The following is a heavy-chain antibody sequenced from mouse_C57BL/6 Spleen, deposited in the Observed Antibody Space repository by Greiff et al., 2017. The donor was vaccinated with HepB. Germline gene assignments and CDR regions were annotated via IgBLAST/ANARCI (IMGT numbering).Heavy chain of an antibody. J-gene: IGHJ1*03. Sequence: EVQGVESGGGLVQPKGSLKLSCAASGFTFNTYAMHWVRQAPGKGLEWVARIRSKSSNYATYYADSVKDRFTISRDDSQSMLYLQMNNLKTEDTAMYYGVRGITTVVVDWYFDVWGTGTTVTVSS. V-gene: IGHV10-3*01. D-gene: IGHD1-1*01. CDR1: GFTFNTYA. CDR2: IRSKSSNYAT. CDR3: VRGITTVVVDWYFDV.